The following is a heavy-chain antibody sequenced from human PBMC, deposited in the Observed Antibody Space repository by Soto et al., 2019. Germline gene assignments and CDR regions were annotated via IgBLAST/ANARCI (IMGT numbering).Heavy chain of an antibody. CDR2: IYWDDDK. CDR3: VHSHVLRWFGFDS. Sequence: QITLKESGPTLVEPTQTLTLTCTFSELSLSTSGVGVGWIRQPPGKALEWLALIYWDDDKRYSPSLKSRLTIPXVXXNHQVVLPMTNMDPVDTATYYCVHSHVLRWFGFDSWGQGTLVTVPS. CDR1: ELSLSTSGVG. D-gene: IGHD3-10*01. V-gene: IGHV2-5*02. J-gene: IGHJ4*02.